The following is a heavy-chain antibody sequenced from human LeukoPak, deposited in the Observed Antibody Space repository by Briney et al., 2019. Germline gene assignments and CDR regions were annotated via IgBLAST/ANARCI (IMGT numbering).Heavy chain of an antibody. J-gene: IGHJ4*02. D-gene: IGHD3-22*01. CDR3: ARQVDYYDSSGYLDY. CDR1: GVSISSGDYY. Sequence: SQTLSLTCTVSGVSISSGDYYWSWIRQHPGKGLEWIGHIHYSESTYYNPSLKSRVFISVDTSKNQFSLRLTSVTASDTAVYYCARQVDYYDSSGYLDYWGQGTLVTVSS. CDR2: IHYSEST. V-gene: IGHV4-31*03.